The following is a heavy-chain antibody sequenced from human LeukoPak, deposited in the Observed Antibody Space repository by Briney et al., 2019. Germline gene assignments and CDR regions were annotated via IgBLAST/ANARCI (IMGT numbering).Heavy chain of an antibody. CDR1: GGSTSSYY. CDR3: ARVSCSSTSCHYYFDY. Sequence: SETLSLTCTVSGGSTSSYYWSWIRQPPGKGLEWIGYIYYSGSTNYNPSLKSRVTISVDTSKNQFSLKLSSVTAADTAVYYCARVSCSSTSCHYYFDYWGQGTLVTVSS. CDR2: IYYSGST. D-gene: IGHD2-2*01. J-gene: IGHJ4*02. V-gene: IGHV4-59*01.